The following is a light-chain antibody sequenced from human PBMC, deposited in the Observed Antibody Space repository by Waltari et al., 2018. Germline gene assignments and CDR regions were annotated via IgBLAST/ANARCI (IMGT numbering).Light chain of an antibody. CDR3: QQYDNYWT. Sequence: DRVTITGRASQSITNWLAWYQQKPGKAPKLLIYKASNLESGVPSRFSGSGSGTEFTLTISSLQPDDFATYYCQQYDNYWTFGQGTKVEIK. CDR1: QSITNW. V-gene: IGKV1-5*03. J-gene: IGKJ1*01. CDR2: KAS.